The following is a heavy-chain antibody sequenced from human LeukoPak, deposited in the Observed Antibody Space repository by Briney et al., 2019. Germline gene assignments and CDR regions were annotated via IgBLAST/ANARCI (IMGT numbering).Heavy chain of an antibody. CDR1: GFTFSSYW. V-gene: IGHV3-11*06. J-gene: IGHJ3*02. CDR2: ISGSSTYT. Sequence: GGSLRLSCAASGFTFSSYWMSWIRQAPGKGLEWVSYISGSSTYTNYADSVKGRFTISRDNAKNSLYLQMNSLRAEDTAVYYCARIQAAAPGAFDIWGRGTMVTFSS. D-gene: IGHD6-13*01. CDR3: ARIQAAAPGAFDI.